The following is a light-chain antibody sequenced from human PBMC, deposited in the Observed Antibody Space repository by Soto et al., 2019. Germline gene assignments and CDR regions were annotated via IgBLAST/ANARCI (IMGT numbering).Light chain of an antibody. CDR1: QSVSRSF. J-gene: IGKJ1*01. Sequence: EIVLTQSPGTLSLSPGERATLSCRASQSVSRSFLAWYQQKPGQAPRLLIYGASSRATGIPDRFSGSGSGTDFTFTISRLEPEDFAVYYCQQYGSSPPWTFGQGTKVEIK. CDR2: GAS. V-gene: IGKV3-20*01. CDR3: QQYGSSPPWT.